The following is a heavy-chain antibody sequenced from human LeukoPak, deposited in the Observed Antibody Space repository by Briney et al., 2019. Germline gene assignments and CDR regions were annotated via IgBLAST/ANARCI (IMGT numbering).Heavy chain of an antibody. J-gene: IGHJ4*02. CDR1: GGTFSSYA. CDR2: IIPIFGTA. Sequence: SVKVSCKASGGTFSSYAISWVRQAPGQGLEWMGGIIPIFGTANYAQKFQGRVTITTDESTSTAYMELSSMRSEDTAVYYCARDDPYEPTGFDYWGQGTLVTVSS. CDR3: ARDDPYEPTGFDY. V-gene: IGHV1-69*05. D-gene: IGHD1-14*01.